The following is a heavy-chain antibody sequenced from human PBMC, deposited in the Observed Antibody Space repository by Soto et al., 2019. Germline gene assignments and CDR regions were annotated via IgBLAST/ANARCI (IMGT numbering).Heavy chain of an antibody. J-gene: IGHJ5*02. V-gene: IGHV3-48*03. CDR2: ISNSGSTI. CDR3: ARCFWELVCPFDL. D-gene: IGHD1-26*01. CDR1: GFTFSSYE. Sequence: GGSLRLSCAASGFTFSSYEMNWVRQAPGKGLEWVSYISNSGSTINYADSVKGRFTISRDNAKNSLYLQMNSLRVEDTAVYYCARCFWELVCPFDLWGQGTLVTV.